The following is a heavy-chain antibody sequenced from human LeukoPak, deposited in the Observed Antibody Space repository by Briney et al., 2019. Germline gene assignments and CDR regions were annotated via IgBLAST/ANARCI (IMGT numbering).Heavy chain of an antibody. CDR3: AKWGDYDVLTGYYDSDY. Sequence: GSLRLSCAASGFTFSNYAMSWVRQAPGKGLEWVSAIGGSGGTTYHADSVKGRFTISRDNSKNTLYLQMRSLRAEDTAVYYCAKWGDYDVLTGYYDSDYWGQGTLVTVSS. D-gene: IGHD3-9*01. CDR2: IGGSGGTT. CDR1: GFTFSNYA. V-gene: IGHV3-23*01. J-gene: IGHJ4*02.